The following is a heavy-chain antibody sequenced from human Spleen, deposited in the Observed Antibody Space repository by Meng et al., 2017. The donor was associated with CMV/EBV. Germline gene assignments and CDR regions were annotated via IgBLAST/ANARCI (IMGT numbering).Heavy chain of an antibody. CDR1: GYTFTVYA. CDR3: ARGPLDGSGYYPDY. Sequence: KASGYTFTVYAIHWVRQAPGQRLEWMGWINAGKGHTRFSEKFQGRVSITRDTSASTANMDLSSLRFEDTAVYYCARGPLDGSGYYPDYWGQGTLVTVSS. CDR2: INAGKGHT. V-gene: IGHV1-3*01. D-gene: IGHD3-22*01. J-gene: IGHJ4*01.